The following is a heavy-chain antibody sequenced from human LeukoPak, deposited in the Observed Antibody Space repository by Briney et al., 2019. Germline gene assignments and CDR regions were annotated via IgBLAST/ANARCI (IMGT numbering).Heavy chain of an antibody. D-gene: IGHD1-14*01. CDR2: IKQDGSEK. J-gene: IGHJ6*02. CDR3: ARDRVYGYYYYGMDV. CDR1: TFTFRSYW. V-gene: IGHV3-7*03. Sequence: GGSLRLSCAATTFTFRSYWMSWVRQAPGKGLEWVANIKQDGSEKYYVDSVKGRFTISRDNAKNSLYLQMNSLRAEDTAVYYCARDRVYGYYYYGMDVWGQGTTATVSS.